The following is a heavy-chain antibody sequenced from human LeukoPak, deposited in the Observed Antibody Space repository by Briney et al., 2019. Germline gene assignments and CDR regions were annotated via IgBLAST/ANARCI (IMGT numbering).Heavy chain of an antibody. V-gene: IGHV3-48*04. D-gene: IGHD6-19*01. J-gene: IGHJ4*02. CDR3: AREVAGIDY. Sequence: PGGSLRLSCAASGFTFSSYSMNWVRQAPGKGLEWVLYISSSGSTIYYADSVKGRFTISRDNAKNSLYLQMNSLRAEDTAVYYCAREVAGIDYWGQGTLVTVSS. CDR1: GFTFSSYS. CDR2: ISSSGSTI.